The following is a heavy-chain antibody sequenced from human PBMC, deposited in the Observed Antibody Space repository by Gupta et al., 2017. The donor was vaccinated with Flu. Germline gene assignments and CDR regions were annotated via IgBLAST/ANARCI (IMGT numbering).Heavy chain of an antibody. J-gene: IGHJ6*02. CDR3: ASAGRVVPGAITEDYYGMDV. V-gene: IGHV3-7*01. CDR1: GFSLSSYW. CDR2: IKQDGSEK. Sequence: EVHLVESGGGLVQPGGSLRLSCAASGFSLSSYWMTWVRQAPGKGLEWVANIKQDGSEKYYLDSVKGRFTISRDNAENSLYLQMNTLRAEDTAVYYCASAGRVVPGAITEDYYGMDVWGQGTTVTVSS. D-gene: IGHD2-2*02.